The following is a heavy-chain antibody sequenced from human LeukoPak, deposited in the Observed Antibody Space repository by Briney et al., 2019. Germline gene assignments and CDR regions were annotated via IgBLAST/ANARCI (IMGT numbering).Heavy chain of an antibody. J-gene: IGHJ5*02. V-gene: IGHV1-69*13. D-gene: IGHD3-16*01. CDR3: ARALRMYYDYVWGSSPLDP. CDR2: IIPIFGTA. CDR1: GGTFSSYA. Sequence: ASVKVSCKASGGTFSSYAISWVRQAPGQGLEWMGGIIPIFGTANYAQKFQGRVTITADESTSTAYMELSSLRSEDTAVYYCARALRMYYDYVWGSSPLDPWGQGTLVTVSS.